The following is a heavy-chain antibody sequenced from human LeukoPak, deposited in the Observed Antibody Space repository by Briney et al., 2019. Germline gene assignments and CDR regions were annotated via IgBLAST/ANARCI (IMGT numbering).Heavy chain of an antibody. CDR2: INAGNGNT. J-gene: IGHJ4*02. Sequence: GASVKVSCKASGYTFTSYAMHWVRQAPGQRLEWMGWINAGNGNTKYSQKFQGRVTITRDTSTSTAYMELSSLRSEDTAVYYCAIPGGYDSWYFDYWGQGTLVTVSS. D-gene: IGHD5-12*01. CDR3: AIPGGYDSWYFDY. V-gene: IGHV1-3*01. CDR1: GYTFTSYA.